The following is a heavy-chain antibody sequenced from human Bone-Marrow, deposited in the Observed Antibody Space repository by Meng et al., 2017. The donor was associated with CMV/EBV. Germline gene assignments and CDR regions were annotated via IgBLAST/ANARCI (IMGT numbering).Heavy chain of an antibody. CDR1: GYTFIGYY. Sequence: SVKVSCKASGYTFIGYYMHWMRQAPGQGLEWMGWINPETGDANYAQKFQGRVTMTRDTFITTAYMEVSRLRSDDTAVYYCARERYLVPAASPDYYYYGMDVWGQGTTVTVSS. J-gene: IGHJ6*02. CDR3: ARERYLVPAASPDYYYYGMDV. D-gene: IGHD2-2*01. V-gene: IGHV1-2*02. CDR2: INPETGDA.